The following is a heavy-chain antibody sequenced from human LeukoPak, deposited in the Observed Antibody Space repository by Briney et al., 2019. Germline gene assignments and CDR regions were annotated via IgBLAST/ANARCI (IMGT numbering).Heavy chain of an antibody. CDR3: ARGYNYYDSSDYYYMDV. CDR2: ISSSGSTI. CDR1: GFTFSSYE. Sequence: GGSLRLSCAASGFTFSSYEMNWVRQAPGKGLEWVSYISSSGSTIYYADSVKGRFTISRDNAKNSLYLQMNSLRAEDTAVYYCARGYNYYDSSDYYYMDVWGKGTTVTVSS. V-gene: IGHV3-48*03. D-gene: IGHD3-22*01. J-gene: IGHJ6*03.